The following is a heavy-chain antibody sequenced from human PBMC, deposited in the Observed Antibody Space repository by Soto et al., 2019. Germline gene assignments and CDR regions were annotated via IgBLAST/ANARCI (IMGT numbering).Heavy chain of an antibody. J-gene: IGHJ4*02. CDR3: AKDRSPNYYDSSGFDY. D-gene: IGHD3-22*01. CDR1: GFTFSSYG. Sequence: QTGGSLRLSCAASGFTFSSYGMHWVRQAPGKGLEWVAVISYDGSNKYYADSVKGRFTISRDNSKNTLYLQMNSLRAEDTAVYYCAKDRSPNYYDSSGFDYWGQGTLVTVSS. CDR2: ISYDGSNK. V-gene: IGHV3-30*18.